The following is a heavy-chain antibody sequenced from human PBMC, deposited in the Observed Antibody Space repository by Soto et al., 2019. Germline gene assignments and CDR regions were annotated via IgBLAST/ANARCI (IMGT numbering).Heavy chain of an antibody. CDR3: AKEGSSGWGDGYDF. CDR2: IYHSGST. V-gene: IGHV4-4*02. D-gene: IGHD6-19*01. J-gene: IGHJ3*01. Sequence: SETLSLTCAVSGGSISSSNWWSWVRQPPGKGLEWIGEIYHSGSTNYNPSLKSRVTISVDKSKNQFSLKLSSVTAADTAVYYCAKEGSSGWGDGYDFWGQGTMVTVSS. CDR1: GGSISSSNW.